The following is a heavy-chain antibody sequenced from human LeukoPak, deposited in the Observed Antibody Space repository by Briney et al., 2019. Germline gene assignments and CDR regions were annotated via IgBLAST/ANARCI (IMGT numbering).Heavy chain of an antibody. V-gene: IGHV3-21*01. D-gene: IGHD6-19*01. CDR2: ISSSSSYI. J-gene: IGHJ4*02. CDR1: GLTFSSYS. Sequence: GGSLRLSCAASGLTFSSYSMNWVRQAPGMGLEWVSSISSSSSYIYYADSVKGRFTISRDNAKNSLYLQMNSLRAEDTAVYYCARGSSGWYGVWGQGTLVTVSS. CDR3: ARGSSGWYGV.